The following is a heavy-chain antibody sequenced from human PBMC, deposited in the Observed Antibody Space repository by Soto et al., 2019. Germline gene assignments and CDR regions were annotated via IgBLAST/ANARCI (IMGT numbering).Heavy chain of an antibody. CDR3: XXXXSAHFPEY. CDR1: GFTFGDCG. V-gene: IGHV3-23*01. J-gene: IGHJ4*02. Sequence: EVQLLESGGDSVQPGGSLRLSCAASGFTFGDCGMSWFRQAPGKGLEWVSTFHYSGSYTHYPDSVKGRFTISRDNSRNXLXXXXXXXXXXXXXXXXXXXXXSAHFPEYWGQGTLVTVSS. CDR2: FHYSGSYT. D-gene: IGHD3-10*01.